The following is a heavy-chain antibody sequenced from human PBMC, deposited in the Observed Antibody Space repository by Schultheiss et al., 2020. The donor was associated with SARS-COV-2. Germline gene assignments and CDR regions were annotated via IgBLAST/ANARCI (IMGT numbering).Heavy chain of an antibody. CDR3: ARRVATGWHFDL. CDR2: IWYDGSTK. CDR1: GLIFSIYG. D-gene: IGHD5-12*01. V-gene: IGHV3-33*01. J-gene: IGHJ2*01. Sequence: SCAASGLIFSIYGMHWVRQAPGKGLEWVATIWYDGSTKYYADSVKGRFTISRDNSRNTLYLQMNSLRAEDTAVYYCARRVATGWHFDLWGRGTLVTVSS.